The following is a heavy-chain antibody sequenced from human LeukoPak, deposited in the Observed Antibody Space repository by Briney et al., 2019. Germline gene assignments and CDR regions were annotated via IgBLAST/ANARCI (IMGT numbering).Heavy chain of an antibody. J-gene: IGHJ4*02. V-gene: IGHV1-69*13. Sequence: SAKVSCKASGGTFSSYAISWGPQAPGQGLEWRGGIIPIFGTANYAQKFQGRVTINPDEPTSTAYMELSSLRSEDTAVYYCARGVYSSSWGVDYWGQGTLVTVSS. CDR3: ARGVYSSSWGVDY. CDR1: GGTFSSYA. D-gene: IGHD6-13*01. CDR2: IIPIFGTA.